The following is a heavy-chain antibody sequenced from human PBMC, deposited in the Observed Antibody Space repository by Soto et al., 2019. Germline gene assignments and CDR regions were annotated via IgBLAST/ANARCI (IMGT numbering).Heavy chain of an antibody. CDR1: GGSISSGGYS. CDR2: IYHSGST. Sequence: SETLSLTCAVSGGSISSGGYSWSWIRQPPGKGLEWIGYIYHSGSTYYNPSLKSRVTISVDRSKNQFSLKLSSVTAADTAVYYCARLVVTATNYYYYGMDVWGQGTKVTVSS. CDR3: ARLVVTATNYYYYGMDV. V-gene: IGHV4-30-2*01. J-gene: IGHJ6*02. D-gene: IGHD2-21*02.